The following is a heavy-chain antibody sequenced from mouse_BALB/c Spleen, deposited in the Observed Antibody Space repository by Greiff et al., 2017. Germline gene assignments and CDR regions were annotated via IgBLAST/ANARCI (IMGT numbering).Heavy chain of an antibody. V-gene: IGHV1-5*01. D-gene: IGHD4-1*01. CDR3: TKGDWALFDY. CDR2: IYPGNSDT. J-gene: IGHJ2*01. CDR1: GYSFTSYW. Sequence: ESGTVLARPGASVKMSCKASGYSFTSYWMHWVKQRPGQGLEWIGAIYPGNSDTSYNQKFKGKAKLTAVTSASTAYMELSSLTNEDSAVYYCTKGDWALFDYWGQGTTLTVSS.